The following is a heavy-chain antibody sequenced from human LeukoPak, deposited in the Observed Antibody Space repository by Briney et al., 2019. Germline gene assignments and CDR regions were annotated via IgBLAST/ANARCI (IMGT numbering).Heavy chain of an antibody. J-gene: IGHJ4*02. Sequence: GSLRLSCAASGFTFSNAWMSWIRQPAGKGLEWIGRIYTSGSTNYNPSLKSRVTISVDTSKNQFSLKLSSVTAADTAVYYCARERGYYYDSSGYYSDYWGQGTLVTVSS. V-gene: IGHV4-4*07. D-gene: IGHD3-22*01. CDR3: ARERGYYYDSSGYYSDY. CDR1: GFTFSNAW. CDR2: IYTSGST.